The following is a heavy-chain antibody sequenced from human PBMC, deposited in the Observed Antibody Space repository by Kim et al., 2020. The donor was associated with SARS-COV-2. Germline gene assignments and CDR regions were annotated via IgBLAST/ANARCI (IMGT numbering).Heavy chain of an antibody. CDR3: AKDTSGATRAYYYYGMDV. CDR1: GFTFSSYG. V-gene: IGHV3-30*18. D-gene: IGHD1-1*01. CDR2: ISYDGSNK. Sequence: GGSLRLSCAASGFTFSSYGMHWVRQAPGKGLEWVAVISYDGSNKYYADSVKGRFTISRDNSKNTLYLQMNSLRAEDTAVYYCAKDTSGATRAYYYYGMDVWGQGTTVTVSS. J-gene: IGHJ6*02.